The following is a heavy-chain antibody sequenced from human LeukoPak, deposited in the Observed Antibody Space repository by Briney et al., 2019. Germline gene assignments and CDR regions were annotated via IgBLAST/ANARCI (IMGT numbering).Heavy chain of an antibody. CDR3: AKSRSGSANWALQIFDN. CDR1: GFTFSSYA. D-gene: IGHD1-1*01. CDR2: ISGSGGST. Sequence: GGSLRLSCAASGFTFSSYAMSRVRQAPGKGLKWVSAISGSGGSTYYADSVKGRFTISRDNSKNSLFVQMNSLRAEDTAVYFCAKSRSGSANWALQIFDNWGQGTLVTVSS. V-gene: IGHV3-23*01. J-gene: IGHJ4*02.